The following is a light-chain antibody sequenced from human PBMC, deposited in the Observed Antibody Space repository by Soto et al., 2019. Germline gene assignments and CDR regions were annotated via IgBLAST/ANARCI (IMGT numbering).Light chain of an antibody. CDR2: LGS. Sequence: DIVMTQSPLSLPVTPGEPASISCRSSQSLLHSNGYNYLDWYLQKPGQSPQLLIYLGSNRASGVPDRFSGSGSGTDFTLKISRVEAEDVGVYYCMQALQTPRFGGGTKADI. CDR3: MQALQTPR. J-gene: IGKJ4*02. CDR1: QSLLHSNGYNY. V-gene: IGKV2-28*01.